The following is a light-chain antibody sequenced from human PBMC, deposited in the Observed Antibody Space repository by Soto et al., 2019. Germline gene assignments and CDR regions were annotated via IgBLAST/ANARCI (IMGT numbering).Light chain of an antibody. CDR2: EAS. V-gene: IGKV1-13*02. CDR1: QCISTY. J-gene: IGKJ5*01. Sequence: IQMTQSPSSLSASVGDRGTITCRASQCISTYFNCYQQKPGKAPKLLIYEASSLESGVPSRFSGSGSGTEFTLTIGGLQPDDFATYYCQQFNSYPITFGQGTRLEIK. CDR3: QQFNSYPIT.